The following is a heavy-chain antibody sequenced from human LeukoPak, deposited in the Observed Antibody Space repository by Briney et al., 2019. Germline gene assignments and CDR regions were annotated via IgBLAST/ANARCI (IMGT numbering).Heavy chain of an antibody. V-gene: IGHV3-21*04. CDR2: ISSRGSYI. CDR1: GFTFSNYN. Sequence: GGSLRLSCAASGFTFSNYNITWVRQAPGKGLEWVSSISSRGSYIYYADSVKGRFAISADNAMNSLYLQMNSLRAGDTAVYYCARDWDAFDIWGQGTMVTVSS. CDR3: ARDWDAFDI. J-gene: IGHJ3*02.